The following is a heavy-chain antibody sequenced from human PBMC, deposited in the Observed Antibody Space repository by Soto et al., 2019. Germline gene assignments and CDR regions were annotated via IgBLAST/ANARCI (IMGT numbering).Heavy chain of an antibody. CDR2: IKQDGSEK. Sequence: GGSLRLSCAASGFTFSSYWMSWVRQAPGKGLEWVANIKQDGSEKYYVDSVKGRFTISRDNAKNSLYPQMNSLRAEDTAVYYCARAPPRDPGYFDLWGRGTLVTVSS. J-gene: IGHJ2*01. CDR1: GFTFSSYW. CDR3: ARAPPRDPGYFDL. V-gene: IGHV3-7*01.